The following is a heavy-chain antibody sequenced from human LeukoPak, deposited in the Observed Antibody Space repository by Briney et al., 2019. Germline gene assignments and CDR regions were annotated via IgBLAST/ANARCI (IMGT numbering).Heavy chain of an antibody. D-gene: IGHD1-1*01. J-gene: IGHJ5*02. CDR1: GGSISSYH. CDR2: IYYSGET. V-gene: IGHV4-59*03. Sequence: SETLSLTCTVSGGSISSYHWSWIRQPPGKGLEWIASIYYSGETFYNPSLESRVAISVDTSSNEVFLDLFSVTAADTAMYYCAETNTQDWFDPWGRGTLVTVSS. CDR3: AETNTQDWFDP.